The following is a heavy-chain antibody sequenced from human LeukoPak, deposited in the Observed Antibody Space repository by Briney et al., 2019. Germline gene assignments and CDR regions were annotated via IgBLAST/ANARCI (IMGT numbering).Heavy chain of an antibody. CDR2: ISAYNGNT. Sequence: ASVKVSCKASGYTFTSYGISWVRRAPGQGLEWMGWISAYNGNTNYAQKLQGRVTMTTDTSTSTAYMELRSLRSDDTAVYYCARVAGNYARPNYYMDVWGKGTTVTVSS. CDR1: GYTFTSYG. D-gene: IGHD4-11*01. J-gene: IGHJ6*03. V-gene: IGHV1-18*01. CDR3: ARVAGNYARPNYYMDV.